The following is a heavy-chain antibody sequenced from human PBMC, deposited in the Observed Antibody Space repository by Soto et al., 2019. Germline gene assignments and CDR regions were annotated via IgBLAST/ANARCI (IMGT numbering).Heavy chain of an antibody. CDR1: GGSISSYY. CDR2: IYTSGST. D-gene: IGHD4-17*01. Sequence: PSETLSLTCTVSGGSISSYYWSWIRQPAGKGLEWIGRIYTSGSTNYNPSLKSRVTMSVDTSKNQFSLKLSSVTAADTAVYYCARDLSYDYGDYNWFVPWGLGTLVTVSS. J-gene: IGHJ5*02. V-gene: IGHV4-4*07. CDR3: ARDLSYDYGDYNWFVP.